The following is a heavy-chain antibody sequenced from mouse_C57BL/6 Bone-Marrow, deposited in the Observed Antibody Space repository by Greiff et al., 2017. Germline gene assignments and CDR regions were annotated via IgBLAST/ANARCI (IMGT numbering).Heavy chain of an antibody. V-gene: IGHV5-4*01. Sequence: EVKLVESGGGLVKPGGSLKLSCAASGFTFSSYAMSWVRQTPEKRLEWVATISDGGSYTYYPDNVKGRFTISRDNAKNNLYLQMRQLKSEDTAMYYRSRDRAYYSNRGAMDYWGQGTSVTVSS. J-gene: IGHJ4*01. CDR3: SRDRAYYSNRGAMDY. D-gene: IGHD2-5*01. CDR2: ISDGGSYT. CDR1: GFTFSSYA.